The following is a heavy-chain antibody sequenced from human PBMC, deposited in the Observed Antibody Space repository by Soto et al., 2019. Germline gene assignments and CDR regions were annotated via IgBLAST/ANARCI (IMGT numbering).Heavy chain of an antibody. CDR3: ARSVVVTSAILDY. D-gene: IGHD2-2*02. V-gene: IGHV1-2*02. CDR2: INPNSGGT. CDR1: GYTFTGYY. Sequence: SSVKLCCKASGYTFTGYYMHWVRQAPGQGLEWMGWINPNSGGTNYAQKFQGRVTMTRDTSISTAYMELSRLRSDDTAGYYCARSVVVTSAILDYWSHGSPVTVSA. J-gene: IGHJ4*01.